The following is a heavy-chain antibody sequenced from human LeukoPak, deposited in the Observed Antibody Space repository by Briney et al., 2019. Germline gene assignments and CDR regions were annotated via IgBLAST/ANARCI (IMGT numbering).Heavy chain of an antibody. Sequence: SETLSLTCTVSGGSISSYYWSWIRQPPGKGLEWIGYIYYSGSTNYNPSLKSRVTISVDTSKNQFSLKLSSVTAADTAVYYCARVSRVEGFDYWGQGTLVTVSS. CDR2: IYYSGST. CDR1: GGSISSYY. CDR3: ARVSRVEGFDY. V-gene: IGHV4-59*08. J-gene: IGHJ4*02.